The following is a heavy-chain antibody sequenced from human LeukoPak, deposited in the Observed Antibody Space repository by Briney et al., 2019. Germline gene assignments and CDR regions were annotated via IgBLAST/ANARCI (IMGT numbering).Heavy chain of an antibody. Sequence: ASVKVSCKASGYTFTSYDINWVRQATGQGLEWMGWMNPNSGNTGYAQKFQGRVTMTRNTSISTAYMELSSLRSEDTAVYYCAGGQWDGEGYYFDYWGQGTLVTVSS. CDR1: GYTFTSYD. CDR2: MNPNSGNT. CDR3: AGGQWDGEGYYFDY. D-gene: IGHD2-21*01. V-gene: IGHV1-8*01. J-gene: IGHJ4*02.